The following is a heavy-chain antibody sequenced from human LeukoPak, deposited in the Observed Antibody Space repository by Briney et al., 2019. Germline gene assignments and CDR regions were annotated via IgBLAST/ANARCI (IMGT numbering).Heavy chain of an antibody. Sequence: ASVKVSCKASGYTFTGYYMHWMRQAPGQGLEWMGRINPKSGGADDSEQFQGRVSMTRDTSTSTASMELSSLRSDDTAMYYCVRGGSSVALSGFEIWGHGTMVTVSS. CDR1: GYTFTGYY. CDR2: INPKSGGA. J-gene: IGHJ3*02. CDR3: VRGGSSVALSGFEI. V-gene: IGHV1-2*06. D-gene: IGHD3-22*01.